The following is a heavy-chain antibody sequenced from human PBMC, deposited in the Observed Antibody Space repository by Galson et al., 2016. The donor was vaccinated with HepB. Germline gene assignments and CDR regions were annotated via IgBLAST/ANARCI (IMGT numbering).Heavy chain of an antibody. V-gene: IGHV1-2*02. CDR1: GYTFTGYI. Sequence: SVKVSCKASGYTFTGYIMHWVRQAPGQGLEWMGWINPNSGGTNYGQKFQGRVTMTRDTSISTAYMELNRLRSDDTAVYYCAREGVEDFDNSGRVSRAVSGFEIWGQGTMVTVSS. D-gene: IGHD3-22*01. CDR2: INPNSGGT. J-gene: IGHJ3*02. CDR3: AREGVEDFDNSGRVSRAVSGFEI.